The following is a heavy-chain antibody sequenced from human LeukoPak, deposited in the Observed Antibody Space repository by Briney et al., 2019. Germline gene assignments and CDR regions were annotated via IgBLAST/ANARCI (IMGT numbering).Heavy chain of an antibody. Sequence: GGSLRLSCAASGFTFSSYWMSWVRQAPGKGLEGVANIKQDGSEKYYVDSVKGRFTISRDNAKNSLYLQMNSLRAEDTAVYYCARAEIYCSGGSCDGGRFDPWGQGTLVTVSS. CDR2: IKQDGSEK. J-gene: IGHJ5*02. V-gene: IGHV3-7*03. CDR3: ARAEIYCSGGSCDGGRFDP. CDR1: GFTFSSYW. D-gene: IGHD2-15*01.